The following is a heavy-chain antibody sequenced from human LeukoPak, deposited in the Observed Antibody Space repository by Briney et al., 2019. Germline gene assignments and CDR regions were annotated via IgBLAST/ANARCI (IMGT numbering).Heavy chain of an antibody. J-gene: IGHJ3*02. V-gene: IGHV1-69*13. CDR1: GGTFSSYA. CDR2: IIPIFGTA. D-gene: IGHD3-9*01. CDR3: ARADYDILTGYYKGAFDI. Sequence: ASVKVSCKASGGTFSSYAISWVRQAPGQGLEWMGGIIPIFGTANYAQKFHGRVTITADESTSTAYMELSSLRSEDTAVYYCARADYDILTGYYKGAFDIWGQGTMVNVSS.